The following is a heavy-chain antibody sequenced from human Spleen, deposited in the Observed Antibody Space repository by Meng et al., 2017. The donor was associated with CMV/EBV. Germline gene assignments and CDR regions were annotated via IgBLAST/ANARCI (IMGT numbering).Heavy chain of an antibody. CDR2: SSPKSGAT. CDR1: GDTFSNYA. CDR3: ARSDSDAFDI. Sequence: VSCEASGDTFSNYALSWVRRAPGQELEWMGWSSPKSGATKSTQKFQGRVTMTRDSSTSTVSMELIKLRSDDTAVYYCARSDSDAFDIWGQGTMVTVSS. J-gene: IGHJ3*02. V-gene: IGHV1-2*02.